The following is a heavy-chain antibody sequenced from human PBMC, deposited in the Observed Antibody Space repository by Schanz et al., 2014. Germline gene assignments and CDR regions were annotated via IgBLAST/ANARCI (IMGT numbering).Heavy chain of an antibody. CDR2: ISHDGYST. CDR1: GFTFSIYA. Sequence: VQLVESGGGLVKPGGFLRLSCAASGFTFSIYAMHWVRQAPGKGLEYVSAISHDGYSTYYADSVKGRFTISRDNSNKTVDLQMNSLRAEDTAVYYCAKGRFGELSAFDIWGQGTMVTVSS. CDR3: AKGRFGELSAFDI. V-gene: IGHV3-64*04. D-gene: IGHD3-10*01. J-gene: IGHJ3*02.